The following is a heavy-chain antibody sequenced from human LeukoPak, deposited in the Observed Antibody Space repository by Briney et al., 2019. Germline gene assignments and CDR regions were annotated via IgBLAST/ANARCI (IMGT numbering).Heavy chain of an antibody. J-gene: IGHJ5*02. CDR1: GGTYSSYA. D-gene: IGHD3-9*01. CDR3: ATGFALYYYIA. V-gene: IGHV1-69*05. CDR2: IIPIFGTA. Sequence: SVKVSCKASGGTYSSYAISWVRQAPGQGLEWMGGIIPIFGTANYAQKFQGRVTITTDESTSTAYMELSSLRSEDTAVYYCATGFALYYYIAWGQGTLVTVSS.